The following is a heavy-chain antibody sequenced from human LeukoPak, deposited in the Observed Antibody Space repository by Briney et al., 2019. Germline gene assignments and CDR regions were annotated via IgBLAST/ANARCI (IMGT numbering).Heavy chain of an antibody. CDR1: GFTFSSYA. J-gene: IGHJ3*02. V-gene: IGHV3-64*01. Sequence: GGSLRLSCAASGFTFSSYAMHWVRQAPGKGLEYVSAISSNGGSTYYANSVKGRFTISRDNSKNTLYLQMGSLRAEDMAVYYCGAYYDTSGYYHHDTFDIWGQGTMVTVSS. CDR3: GAYYDTSGYYHHDTFDI. D-gene: IGHD3-22*01. CDR2: ISSNGGST.